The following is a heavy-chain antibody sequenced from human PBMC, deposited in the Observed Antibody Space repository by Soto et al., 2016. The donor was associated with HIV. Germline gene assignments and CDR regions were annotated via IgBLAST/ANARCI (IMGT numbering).Heavy chain of an antibody. J-gene: IGHJ4*01. Sequence: EVQLLEVGGDFVQAGGSLRLSCAASGFTFKSYAMTWVRQAPGKGLEWVSGISSSDISTYYAVSVKGRFTISRDNSKNTLYLLMNSLRAEDSATYYCAKANSRMLMPGKYFDDWGQGNPGHRLL. V-gene: IGHV3-23*01. CDR2: ISSSDIST. D-gene: IGHD3-22*01. CDR3: AKANSRMLMPGKYFDD. CDR1: GFTFKSYA.